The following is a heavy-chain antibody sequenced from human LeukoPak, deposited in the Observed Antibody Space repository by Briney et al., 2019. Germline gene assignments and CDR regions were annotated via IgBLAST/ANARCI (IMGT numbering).Heavy chain of an antibody. J-gene: IGHJ4*02. D-gene: IGHD3-10*02. V-gene: IGHV3-30*02. CDR2: IRYDGSIK. CDR3: ARMAEDDRDIDY. Sequence: PGGSLRLSCATSGFTFSSYGMHWVRQAPGKGLQWVAFIRYDGSIKYYADSVKGRFTISRDNSKNTLYLQMNSLRAEDTAVYYCARMAEDDRDIDYWGQGTLVTVSS. CDR1: GFTFSSYG.